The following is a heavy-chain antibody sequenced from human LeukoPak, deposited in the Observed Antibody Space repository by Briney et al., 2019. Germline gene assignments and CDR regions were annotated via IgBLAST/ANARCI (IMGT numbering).Heavy chain of an antibody. CDR2: ISYDGSNK. CDR1: GFTFSSYG. D-gene: IGHD1-1*01. J-gene: IGHJ4*02. Sequence: GGSLRLSCASSGFTFSSYGMHWVRQAPGKGLEWVAVISYDGSNKYYADSVKGRFTISRDNSKNTLYLQMNSLRAEDTAVYYCARDRWNYADYWGQGTLVTVSS. V-gene: IGHV3-30*19. CDR3: ARDRWNYADY.